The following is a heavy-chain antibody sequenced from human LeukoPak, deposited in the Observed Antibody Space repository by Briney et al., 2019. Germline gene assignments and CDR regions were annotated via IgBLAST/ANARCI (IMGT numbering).Heavy chain of an antibody. V-gene: IGHV3-11*04. CDR1: GFTFSDYY. CDR2: ISSSGSTI. J-gene: IGHJ6*04. CDR3: AELGITMIGGV. D-gene: IGHD3-10*02. Sequence: GGSLRLSCAASGFTFSDYYMSWVRQAPGKGLEWLSDISSSGSTIYYADSVKGRFTISRDNAKNSLYLQMNSLRAEDTAVYYCAELGITMIGGVWGKGTTVTISS.